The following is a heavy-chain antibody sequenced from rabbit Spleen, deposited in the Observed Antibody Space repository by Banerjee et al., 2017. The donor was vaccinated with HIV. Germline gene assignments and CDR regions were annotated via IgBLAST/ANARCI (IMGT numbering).Heavy chain of an antibody. CDR3: ARGSNSLSYYADL. J-gene: IGHJ4*01. CDR2: IYAGSSDYS. CDR1: GFSFSSSYY. V-gene: IGHV1S40*01. Sequence: QSLEESGGDLVKPGASLTLTCTASGFSFSSSYYMCWVRQAPGKGLEWIACIYAGSSDYSCYASWAKGRFTISKASSTTVTLQVTSLTAADTATYFCARGSNSLSYYADLWGPGTLVTVS. D-gene: IGHD8-1*01.